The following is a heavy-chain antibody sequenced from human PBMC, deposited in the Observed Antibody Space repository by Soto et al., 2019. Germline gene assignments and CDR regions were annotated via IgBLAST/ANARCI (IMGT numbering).Heavy chain of an antibody. Sequence: GGSLRLSXAASGFTFSSYAMHWVRQAPGKGLEWVAVXSYDGSNKYYADSVKGRFTISRDTSKNTTYLQMNSLRAEDMAVYYCARGYCSSTSCPVVVVAAAYEAFDIWGQGTMVTVSS. V-gene: IGHV3-30-3*01. J-gene: IGHJ3*02. CDR2: XSYDGSNK. CDR3: ARGYCSSTSCPVVVVAAAYEAFDI. CDR1: GFTFSSYA. D-gene: IGHD2-2*01.